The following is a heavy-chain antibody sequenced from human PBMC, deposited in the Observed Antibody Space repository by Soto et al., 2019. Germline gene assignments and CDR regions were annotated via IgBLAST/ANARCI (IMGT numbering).Heavy chain of an antibody. V-gene: IGHV3-7*01. D-gene: IGHD1-20*01. CDR1: EFTFDKYY. Sequence: GGSLRLSCAASEFTFDKYYMTWVRQAPGKGPEWVANIKPDGSEQYYVESVKGRFTISRDNANNSLYLQMNSLRAEDTAVSFCARGNWNYYYGFDVWGQGTTVTVSS. CDR2: IKPDGSEQ. J-gene: IGHJ6*02. CDR3: ARGNWNYYYGFDV.